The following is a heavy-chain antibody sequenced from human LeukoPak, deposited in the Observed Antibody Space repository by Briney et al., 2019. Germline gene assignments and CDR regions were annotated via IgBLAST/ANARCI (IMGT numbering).Heavy chain of an antibody. CDR1: GGTFSSYA. J-gene: IGHJ4*02. V-gene: IGHV1-69*01. Sequence: SVKVSCKASGGTFSSYAISWVRQAPGQGPEWMGGIIPIFGTANYAQKFQGRVTITADESTSTAYMELSSLRSEDTAVYYCARDGYSGYQGGPGFDYWGQGTLVTVSS. CDR2: IIPIFGTA. CDR3: ARDGYSGYQGGPGFDY. D-gene: IGHD5-12*01.